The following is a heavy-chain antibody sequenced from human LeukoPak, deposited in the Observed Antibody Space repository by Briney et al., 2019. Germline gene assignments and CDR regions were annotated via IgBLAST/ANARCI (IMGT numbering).Heavy chain of an antibody. J-gene: IGHJ3*02. Sequence: PGRSLRLSCAASGFTFSSYWLSWASQAPGKGLEWVANIKQDGSEKYYVDSVKGRFTISRDNAKNSLYLQMNSLRAEDTAVYYCARGFWLPLPDIWGQGTMVTVSS. V-gene: IGHV3-7*01. CDR2: IKQDGSEK. D-gene: IGHD3-3*01. CDR1: GFTFSSYW. CDR3: ARGFWLPLPDI.